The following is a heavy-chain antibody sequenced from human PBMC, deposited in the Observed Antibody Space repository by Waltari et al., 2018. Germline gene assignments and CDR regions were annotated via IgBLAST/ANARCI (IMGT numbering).Heavy chain of an antibody. CDR1: GFTFSSYW. V-gene: IGHV3-7*03. CDR2: IKQDGSEK. J-gene: IGHJ4*02. Sequence: EVQLVESGGGLVQPGGSLRLSCAAPGFTFSSYWMSWVRQAPGKGREWVANIKQDGSEKYYVDSVKGRFTISRDNAKNSLYLQMNSLRAEDTAVYYCARDRFVGGRWGQGTLVTVSS. CDR3: ARDRFVGGR.